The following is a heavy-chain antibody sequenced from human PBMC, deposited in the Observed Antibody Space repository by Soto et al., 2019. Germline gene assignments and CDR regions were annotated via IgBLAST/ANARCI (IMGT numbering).Heavy chain of an antibody. D-gene: IGHD3-22*01. CDR1: GGLFSSYP. V-gene: IGHV1-69*01. J-gene: IGHJ4*02. Sequence: QEQLVQSGAEVKKPGSSVKVSCKASGGLFSSYPISWVRQVPGQGLEWMGGIIPVFQTAYYTQRFQGRVTITPDESTNTAYMELSRMRSEYTAIYYCAWGGSGYTWFNEFWGQGTLVTVSS. CDR3: AWGGSGYTWFNEF. CDR2: IIPVFQTA.